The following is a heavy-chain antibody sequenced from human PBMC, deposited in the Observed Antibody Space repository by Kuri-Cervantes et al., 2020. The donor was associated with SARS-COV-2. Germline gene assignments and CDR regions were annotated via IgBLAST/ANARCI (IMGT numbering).Heavy chain of an antibody. CDR3: ARASRLHIYVFDN. CDR2: IYHGGST. CDR1: DFSISSDYY. D-gene: IGHD4-11*01. J-gene: IGHJ4*02. V-gene: IGHV4-38-2*01. Sequence: SETLSLTCAVSDFSISSDYYWAWIRQPPRKGLEWIGNIYHGGSTFYNSSLQSRVTISLDTSTNQFSLKLSSLTAADMAVYYCARASRLHIYVFDNWGQGTLVTVSS.